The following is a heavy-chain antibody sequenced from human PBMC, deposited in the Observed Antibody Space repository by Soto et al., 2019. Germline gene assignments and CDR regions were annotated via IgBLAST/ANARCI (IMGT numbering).Heavy chain of an antibody. D-gene: IGHD6-6*01. CDR1: GGTFSSYA. J-gene: IGHJ6*02. CDR3: ARDRIAARRTIYYYYYGMDV. V-gene: IGHV1-69*13. CDR2: IIPIFGTA. Sequence: SVKVSCKASGGTFSSYAISWVRQAPGQGLEWMGGIIPIFGTANYAQKFQGRVTITADESTSTAYMELSSLRSEDTAVYYCARDRIAARRTIYYYYYGMDVWGQGTTVTVSS.